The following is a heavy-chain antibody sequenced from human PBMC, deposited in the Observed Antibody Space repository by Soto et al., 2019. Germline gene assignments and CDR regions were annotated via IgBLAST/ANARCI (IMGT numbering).Heavy chain of an antibody. CDR2: ISGSGGST. CDR1: GFTFSSYA. CDR3: AKGYYYDSSGYLPGEYYYYGMDV. D-gene: IGHD3-22*01. J-gene: IGHJ6*02. Sequence: TGGSLRLSCAASGFTFSSYAMSWVRQAPGKGLEWVSAISGSGGSTYYADSVKGRFTISRDNSKNTLYLQMNSLRAEDTAVYYCAKGYYYDSSGYLPGEYYYYGMDVWGQGTTVTVSS. V-gene: IGHV3-23*01.